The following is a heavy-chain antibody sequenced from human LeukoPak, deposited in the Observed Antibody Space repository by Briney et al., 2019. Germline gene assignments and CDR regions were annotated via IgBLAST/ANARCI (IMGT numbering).Heavy chain of an antibody. CDR1: GGSFSGYY. V-gene: IGHV4-34*01. CDR2: INHSGST. J-gene: IGHJ4*02. CDR3: AIFTEYNFDY. Sequence: PSETLSLTRAVYGGSFSGYYWSWIRQPPGKGLEWIGEINHSGSTNYNPSLKSRVTISVDTSKNQFSLKLSSVTAADTAVYYCAIFTEYNFDYWGQGTLVTVSS. D-gene: IGHD2-8*02.